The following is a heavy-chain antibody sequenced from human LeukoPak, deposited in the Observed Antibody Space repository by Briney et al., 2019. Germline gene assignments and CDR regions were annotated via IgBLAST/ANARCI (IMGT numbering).Heavy chain of an antibody. J-gene: IGHJ4*02. D-gene: IGHD6-19*01. V-gene: IGHV3-64*01. CDR3: ASFRYSSGWTY. CDR1: GFTFSSYA. CDR2: ISSNGGST. Sequence: PGGSLRLPCAASGFTFSSYAMHWVRQAPGKGLEYVSAISSNGGSTYYANSVKGRFTISRDNSKNTLYLQMGSLRAEDMAVYYCASFRYSSGWTYWGQGTLVTVSS.